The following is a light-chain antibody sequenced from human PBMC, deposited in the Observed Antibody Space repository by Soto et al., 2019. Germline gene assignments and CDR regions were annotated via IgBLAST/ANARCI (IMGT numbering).Light chain of an antibody. CDR2: EVS. CDR1: STDVGRYNF. CDR3: MSYTTSSTGV. V-gene: IGLV2-14*02. J-gene: IGLJ3*02. Sequence: QSVLTQPASVSGSPGQSITISCTGSSTDVGRYNFVSWYQQHPGKAPKLMIYEVSNRPSGDSNRFSGSKSGNTASLTISGLQVEDEADYYCMSYTTSSTGVFGGGTKLTVL.